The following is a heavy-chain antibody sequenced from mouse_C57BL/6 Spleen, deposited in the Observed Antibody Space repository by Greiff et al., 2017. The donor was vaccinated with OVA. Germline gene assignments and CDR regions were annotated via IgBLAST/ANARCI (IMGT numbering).Heavy chain of an antibody. D-gene: IGHD1-1*01. V-gene: IGHV1-82*01. J-gene: IGHJ4*01. CDR1: GYAFSSSW. CDR2: IYPGDGDT. CDR3: AFQGFYYYGSRDAMDY. Sequence: QVQLQQSGPELVKPGASVKISCKASGYAFSSSWMNWVKQRPGKGLEWIGRIYPGDGDTNYNGKFKGKATLTADKSSSTAYMQLSSLTSEDSAVYFCAFQGFYYYGSRDAMDYWGQVTSVTVSS.